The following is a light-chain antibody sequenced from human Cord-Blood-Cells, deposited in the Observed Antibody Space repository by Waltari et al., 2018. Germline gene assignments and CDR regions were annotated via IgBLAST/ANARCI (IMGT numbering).Light chain of an antibody. CDR2: EVS. CDR1: SSAVGGYNY. CDR3: SSYTSSSTLV. Sequence: QSALTQPASVSGSPGQSLPISCTGPSSAVGGYNYVPWYQQHPGKAPKLMIYEVSNRPSGVSNRFSGSKSGNTTSLTISGLQAEDEADYYCSSYTSSSTLVFGTGTKVTVL. V-gene: IGLV2-14*01. J-gene: IGLJ1*01.